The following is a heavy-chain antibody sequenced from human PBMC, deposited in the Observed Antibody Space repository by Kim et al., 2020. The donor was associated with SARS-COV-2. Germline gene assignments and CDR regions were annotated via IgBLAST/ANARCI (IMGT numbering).Heavy chain of an antibody. CDR3: ARGSLWFRGSDFDY. Sequence: AQKFEGRVTMNRHTAISTAYMELSRLRSEDTAVYYCARGSLWFRGSDFDYWGQGTLVTVSS. D-gene: IGHD3-10*01. J-gene: IGHJ4*02. V-gene: IGHV1-8*01.